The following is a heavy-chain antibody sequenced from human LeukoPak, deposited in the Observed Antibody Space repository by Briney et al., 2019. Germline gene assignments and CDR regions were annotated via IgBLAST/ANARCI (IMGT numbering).Heavy chain of an antibody. V-gene: IGHV3-20*01. Sequence: GGSLRLSCAASGFTFDDYGMSWVRQAPGKGLEWVSGINWNGGRTGYADSVKGRFTISRDNAKNSLYLQMNGLRAEDTALYHCARARLRFGDFTTGYYMDVWGKGTTVTISS. CDR3: ARARLRFGDFTTGYYMDV. J-gene: IGHJ6*03. CDR1: GFTFDDYG. D-gene: IGHD3-10*01. CDR2: INWNGGRT.